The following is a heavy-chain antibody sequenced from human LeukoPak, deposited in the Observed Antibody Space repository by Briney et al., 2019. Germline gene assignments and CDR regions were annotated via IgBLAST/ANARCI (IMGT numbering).Heavy chain of an antibody. V-gene: IGHV3-30*04. Sequence: GGSLRLSCAASGFTFSSYAMHWVRQAPGKGLEWVAVISYDGSNKYYADSVKGRFTTSRDNSKNTLYLQMNSLRAEDTAVYYCARGVIRRNSGWFDPWGQGTLVTVSS. CDR1: GFTFSSYA. D-gene: IGHD2-21*01. CDR3: ARGVIRRNSGWFDP. CDR2: ISYDGSNK. J-gene: IGHJ5*02.